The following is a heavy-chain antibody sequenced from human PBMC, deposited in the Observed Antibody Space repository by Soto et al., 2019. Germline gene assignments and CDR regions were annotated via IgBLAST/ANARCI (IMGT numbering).Heavy chain of an antibody. CDR3: TTFSITLVGTPR. J-gene: IGHJ4*02. CDR1: GFTFGNAW. V-gene: IGHV3-15*07. D-gene: IGHD1-1*01. CDR2: IKSKADGGTT. Sequence: EVQLLESGGGLVKPGGSLRFSCQASGFTFGNAWRNWARQPQGKGLGWVGLIKSKADGGTTDYAAPVRGRFTISRDDSKNTLYLQMNSLKTEDTAVYYCTTFSITLVGTPRWGQGTLVTVSS.